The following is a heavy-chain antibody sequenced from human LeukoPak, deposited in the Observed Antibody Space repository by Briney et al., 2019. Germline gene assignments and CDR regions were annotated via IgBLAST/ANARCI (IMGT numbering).Heavy chain of an antibody. CDR2: VKSDGTAT. D-gene: IGHD1-14*01. Sequence: GGSLRLSCAASGFIFSSHLIHWVRQAQGTGLVWVSSVKSDGTATNYADSVKGRFTISRDNAKNTLYLQMNSLRVEDTAVYYCVRKFATGDWGQGTLVTVSS. CDR3: VRKFATGD. V-gene: IGHV3-74*01. CDR1: GFIFSSHL. J-gene: IGHJ4*02.